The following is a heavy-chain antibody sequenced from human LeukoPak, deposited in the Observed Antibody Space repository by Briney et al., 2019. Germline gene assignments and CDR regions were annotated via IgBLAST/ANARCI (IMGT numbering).Heavy chain of an antibody. CDR1: GGSISSGGYY. J-gene: IGHJ4*02. CDR2: IYHSGST. D-gene: IGHD3-22*01. Sequence: SETLSLTCTVSGGSISSGGYYWSWIRQYPEKGLEWIGYIYHSGSTYCNPSLQSRVSISLDMSKNQFSLKLTSVTAADTAVYYCARRMEYYYGNSGYYFDYWGQGALVTVSS. CDR3: ARRMEYYYGNSGYYFDY. V-gene: IGHV4-31*03.